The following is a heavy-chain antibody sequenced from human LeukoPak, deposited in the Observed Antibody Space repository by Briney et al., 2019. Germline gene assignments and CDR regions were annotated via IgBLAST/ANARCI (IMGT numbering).Heavy chain of an antibody. CDR1: GGSISSSTYY. J-gene: IGHJ4*02. V-gene: IGHV4-39*01. Sequence: KPSETLSLTCTASGGSISSSTYYWGWIRQPPGKGLEWIGNLYYSGSTYYNPSLKSRVTISVDTSKNQFSLKLSSVTAADTAVYYRARQAISGYDPPPFDSWGQGTLVTVSS. CDR3: ARQAISGYDPPPFDS. CDR2: LYYSGST. D-gene: IGHD5-12*01.